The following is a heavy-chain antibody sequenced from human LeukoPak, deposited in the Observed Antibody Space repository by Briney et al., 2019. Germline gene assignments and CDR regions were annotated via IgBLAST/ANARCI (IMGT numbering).Heavy chain of an antibody. Sequence: GPSVKVSCKASGYTFTGYYLHWVRQAPGQGLEWMGWINPNSGGTNYAQKFQGRVTMPRDTSISTAYMELSRLRSDDTAVYYCARGYCSGGSCYRYNWFDPWGQGTLVTVSS. CDR1: GYTFTGYY. V-gene: IGHV1-2*02. CDR2: INPNSGGT. D-gene: IGHD2-15*01. J-gene: IGHJ5*02. CDR3: ARGYCSGGSCYRYNWFDP.